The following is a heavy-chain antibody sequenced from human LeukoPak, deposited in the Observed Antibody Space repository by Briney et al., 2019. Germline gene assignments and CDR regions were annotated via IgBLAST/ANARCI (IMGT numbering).Heavy chain of an antibody. CDR2: ISWNSGSI. Sequence: GRSLRLSCAASGFTFDDYAMHWVRQAPGKGLEWVSGISWNSGSIGYADSVKGRFTISRDNAKNSLYLQMNSLRAEDTALYYCAKDFGGNSDYFDYWGQGTLVTVSS. J-gene: IGHJ4*02. CDR1: GFTFDDYA. CDR3: AKDFGGNSDYFDY. D-gene: IGHD4-23*01. V-gene: IGHV3-9*01.